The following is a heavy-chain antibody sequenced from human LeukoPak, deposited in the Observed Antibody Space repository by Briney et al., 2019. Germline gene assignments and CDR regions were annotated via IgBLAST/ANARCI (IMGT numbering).Heavy chain of an antibody. CDR2: INHSGST. CDR1: GGSFSGYY. V-gene: IGHV4-34*01. D-gene: IGHD4-17*01. J-gene: IGHJ2*01. Sequence: SETLSLTCAVYGGSFSGYYWNWIRQPPGKGLEWIGEINHSGSTNYNPSLKTRVTISVDTSKKHFSLKLTSVTAADTAVYYCARSADYGDYGYFDLWGRGTLVTVSS. CDR3: ARSADYGDYGYFDL.